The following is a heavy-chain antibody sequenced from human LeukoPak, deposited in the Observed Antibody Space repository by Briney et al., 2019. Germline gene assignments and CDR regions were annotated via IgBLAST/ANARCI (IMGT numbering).Heavy chain of an antibody. D-gene: IGHD2-15*01. J-gene: IGHJ4*02. Sequence: GGSLRLSCTASGFTFGDYAMSWVRQAPGKGLEGVGFIRSKAYGGTTEYAASVKGRFTISRDDSKIIAYLQMNSLKTEDTAVYYCTRGRSVVVAATPRYFDYWGQGTLVTVSS. CDR3: TRGRSVVVAATPRYFDY. CDR1: GFTFGDYA. CDR2: IRSKAYGGTT. V-gene: IGHV3-49*04.